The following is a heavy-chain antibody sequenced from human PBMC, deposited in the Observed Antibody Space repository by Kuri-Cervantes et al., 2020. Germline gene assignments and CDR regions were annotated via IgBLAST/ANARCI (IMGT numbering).Heavy chain of an antibody. CDR2: ISYDGSNK. CDR1: GFTFSNYG. J-gene: IGHJ6*02. Sequence: GESLKISCAASGFTFSNYGMHWVRQAPGKGLEWVAVISYDGSNKYYADSVKGRFTISRDNAKNSLYLQMNSLRDEDTAVYYCAQRNYYYYYGMDFWGQGTTVTVSS. CDR3: AQRNYYYYYGMDF. V-gene: IGHV3-30*18.